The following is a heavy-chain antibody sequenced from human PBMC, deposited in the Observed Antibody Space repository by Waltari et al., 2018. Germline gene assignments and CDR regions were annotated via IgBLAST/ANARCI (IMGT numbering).Heavy chain of an antibody. CDR1: GGSLSSSGYY. CDR2: IDYSGST. Sequence: QLQLQESGPGLVKPSETLSLTCTVSGGSLSSSGYYWGWLRQPPGKGLEWIGSIDYSGSTYYNPSLQSRVTISVDTSKNQFSLKLSSVTAADTAVFFCARRWTTVTTYYFDYWGQGTLVTVSS. J-gene: IGHJ4*02. V-gene: IGHV4-39*01. CDR3: ARRWTTVTTYYFDY. D-gene: IGHD4-17*01.